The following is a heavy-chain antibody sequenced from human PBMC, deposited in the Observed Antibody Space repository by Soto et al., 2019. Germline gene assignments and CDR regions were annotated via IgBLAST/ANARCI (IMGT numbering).Heavy chain of an antibody. CDR1: GYTFTGYY. J-gene: IGHJ4*02. Sequence: GASVKVSCKASGYTFTGYYMHWVRQAPGQGLEWMGWINPNSGGTNYAQKFQGWVTMTRDTSISTAYMELSRLRSDDTAVYYCARDGSSTSCCNPENFDYWGQGTLVTVSS. CDR2: INPNSGGT. V-gene: IGHV1-2*04. CDR3: ARDGSSTSCCNPENFDY. D-gene: IGHD2-2*01.